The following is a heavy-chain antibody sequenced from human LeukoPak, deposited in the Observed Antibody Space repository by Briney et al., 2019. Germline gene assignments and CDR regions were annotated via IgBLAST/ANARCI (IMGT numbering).Heavy chain of an antibody. J-gene: IGHJ3*02. Sequence: SGGSLRLSCAASGFTFSSHAMAWVRQVPGKGLEWVSAIGGSGGSAYYPDSVKGRFTISRDISKNTLYLQMNSLRAEDTAIYYCAKPRNAVYYGAFDIWGQGTMVTVSS. D-gene: IGHD3-10*01. CDR3: AKPRNAVYYGAFDI. CDR1: GFTFSSHA. CDR2: IGGSGGSA. V-gene: IGHV3-23*01.